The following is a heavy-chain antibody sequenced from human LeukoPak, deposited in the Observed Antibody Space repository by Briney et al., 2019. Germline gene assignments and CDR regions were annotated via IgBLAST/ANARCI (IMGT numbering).Heavy chain of an antibody. V-gene: IGHV3-48*03. CDR1: GFIFNSYE. CDR3: AREGYYDSSGYYYGGQDAFDI. J-gene: IGHJ3*02. Sequence: GGSLRLSCAASGFIFNSYEMNWVRQAPGKGLEWVSFISYSGNSVYYADSVKGRFTISRDNAKNLLYLQMSSLRAEDTAVYYCAREGYYDSSGYYYGGQDAFDIWGQGTMVTVSS. D-gene: IGHD3-22*01. CDR2: ISYSGNSV.